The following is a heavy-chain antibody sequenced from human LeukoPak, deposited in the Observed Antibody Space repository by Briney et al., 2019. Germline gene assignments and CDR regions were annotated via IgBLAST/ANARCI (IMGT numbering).Heavy chain of an antibody. V-gene: IGHV3-23*01. CDR1: GFTFSSYV. J-gene: IGHJ4*02. CDR3: ARGMVTFDY. D-gene: IGHD3-10*01. Sequence: GGSLRLSCAASGFTFSSYVMTWVRQAPGKGLEWVSTLSGSGGSTYYADSVKGRFTISRDNSENTLYFQMNSLRAEDTAVYYCARGMVTFDYWGQGTLVTVSS. CDR2: LSGSGGST.